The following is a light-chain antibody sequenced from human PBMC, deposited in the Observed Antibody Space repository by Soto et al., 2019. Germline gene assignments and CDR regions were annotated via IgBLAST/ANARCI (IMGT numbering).Light chain of an antibody. CDR2: DVS. CDR1: SSDVGGYNY. V-gene: IGLV2-14*01. CDR3: SSYTGSSTYYV. J-gene: IGLJ1*01. Sequence: QSALTQPASVSGSPGQSITISCTGTSSDVGGYNYVSWYQQHPGKAPKLMIYDVSNRPSGVSNRFSGSKSGYTASLTISGLQAEDEADYYCSSYTGSSTYYVFGTGTKLTVL.